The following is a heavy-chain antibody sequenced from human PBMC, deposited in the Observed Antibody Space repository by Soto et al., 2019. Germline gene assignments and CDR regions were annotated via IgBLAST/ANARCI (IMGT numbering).Heavy chain of an antibody. Sequence: GESLKTFRKGSGYSFPSYWISWVRQMPGQGLEWMGRIDPSETYTNYSPSFKGHVTISADKSISTAYLQWSSLKASDTAMYYCARQGITKVRGVNYDMDVWGQGTTVTVSS. CDR2: IDPSETYT. CDR3: ARQGITKVRGVNYDMDV. J-gene: IGHJ6*03. D-gene: IGHD3-10*01. CDR1: GYSFPSYW. V-gene: IGHV5-10-1*01.